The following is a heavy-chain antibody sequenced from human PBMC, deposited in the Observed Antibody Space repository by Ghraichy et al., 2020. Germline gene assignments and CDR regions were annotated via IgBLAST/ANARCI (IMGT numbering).Heavy chain of an antibody. Sequence: LTCAASGFSFSNYWMSWVRQAPGKGLEGVANINQDGGETFYVDSVKGRFTISRDNAKNSLFLQMNSLRADDTAVYYCARDGWTDYWGQGALVTVSS. CDR3: ARDGWTDY. J-gene: IGHJ4*02. CDR2: INQDGGET. CDR1: GFSFSNYW. V-gene: IGHV3-7*03. D-gene: IGHD6-19*01.